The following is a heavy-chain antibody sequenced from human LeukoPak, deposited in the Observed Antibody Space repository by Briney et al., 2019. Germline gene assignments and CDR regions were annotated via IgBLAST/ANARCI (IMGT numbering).Heavy chain of an antibody. CDR1: GFIFSNFA. Sequence: GGSLRLSCAASGFIFSNFAMHWVRQAPGKGLESVAIIWFDGTKKNYADSVKGRRTISRDNSKNTLYLQMNGLRPEDTAFYYCAKSYDNGWYVCDYWGQGTLVTVSS. CDR3: AKSYDNGWYVCDY. D-gene: IGHD6-19*01. V-gene: IGHV3-33*06. CDR2: IWFDGTKK. J-gene: IGHJ4*02.